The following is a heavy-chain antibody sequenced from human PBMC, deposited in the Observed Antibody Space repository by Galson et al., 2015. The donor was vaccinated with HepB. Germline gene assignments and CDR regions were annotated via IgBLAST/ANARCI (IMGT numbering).Heavy chain of an antibody. D-gene: IGHD1-26*01. CDR3: AKDKGGSYFH. Sequence: SLRLSCAASGFTFDDYAMHWVRQAPGKGLEWVSGISWNSGSIGYADSVKGRFTISRDNAKNSLYLQMNSLRAEDTALYYCAKDKGGSYFHWGQGTLVTVSS. V-gene: IGHV3-9*01. J-gene: IGHJ4*02. CDR2: ISWNSGSI. CDR1: GFTFDDYA.